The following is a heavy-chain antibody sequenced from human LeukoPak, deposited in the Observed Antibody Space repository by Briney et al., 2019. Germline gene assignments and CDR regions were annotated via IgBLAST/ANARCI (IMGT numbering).Heavy chain of an antibody. CDR1: VRTFSSYA. J-gene: IGHJ4*02. D-gene: IGHD3-22*01. CDR3: AWTQYYYDSSGPAGGGFDY. Sequence: VASVKVSCKASVRTFSSYAISWVRQAPGQGLEGMGGIIPIFGTANYAETLQGRVTITTDESTSTASMGLSSLRSEDTAVYYCAWTQYYYDSSGPAGGGFDYWGQGTLVTVSS. V-gene: IGHV1-69*05. CDR2: IIPIFGTA.